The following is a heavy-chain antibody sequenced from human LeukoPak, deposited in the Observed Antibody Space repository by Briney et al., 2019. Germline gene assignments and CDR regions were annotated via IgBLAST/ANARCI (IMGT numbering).Heavy chain of an antibody. CDR2: ICSSGSTI. V-gene: IGHV3-11*01. CDR3: ARGGGNSYYYYGMDV. CDR1: GFTFSDYY. D-gene: IGHD4-23*01. J-gene: IGHJ6*02. Sequence: GGAPRLSRAASGFTFSDYYMRWVRPAPRKGVGWGSYICSSGSTIYYADSVKGRFTISRDNAKKSLYLQMNSLRAEDTAVYYCARGGGNSYYYYGMDVWGQGTTVTVSS.